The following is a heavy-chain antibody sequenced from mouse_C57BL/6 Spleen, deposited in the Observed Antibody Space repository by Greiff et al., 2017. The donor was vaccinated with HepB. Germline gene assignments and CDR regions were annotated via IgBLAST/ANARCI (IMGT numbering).Heavy chain of an antibody. V-gene: IGHV1-72*01. J-gene: IGHJ3*01. Sequence: QVQLPQPGAELVKPGASVKLSCKASGYTFTSYWMHWVKQRPGRGLEWIGRIDPNSGGTKYNEKFKSKATLTVDKPSSTAYMQLSSLTSEDSAVYDSERGDYGSSDVFAEWGKGTLVTVSA. CDR1: GYTFTSYW. D-gene: IGHD1-1*01. CDR2: IDPNSGGT. CDR3: ERGDYGSSDVFAE.